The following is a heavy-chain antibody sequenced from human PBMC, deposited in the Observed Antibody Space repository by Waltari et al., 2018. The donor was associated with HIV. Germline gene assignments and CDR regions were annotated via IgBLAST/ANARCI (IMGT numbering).Heavy chain of an antibody. D-gene: IGHD3-10*01. Sequence: QVQLVQSGAEVKKPGASVKVSCKASGYTFTGSDMHWVRQAPGQGLEWMGWINPNSGGTNYAQKFQGRVTMTRDTSISTAHMELSRLRSDDTAVYYCARADYYGSGSQDYWGQGTLVTVSS. J-gene: IGHJ4*02. CDR1: GYTFTGSD. V-gene: IGHV1-2*02. CDR3: ARADYYGSGSQDY. CDR2: INPNSGGT.